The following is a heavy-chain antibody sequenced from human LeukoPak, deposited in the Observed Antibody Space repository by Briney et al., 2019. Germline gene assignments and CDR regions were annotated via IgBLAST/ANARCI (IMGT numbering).Heavy chain of an antibody. CDR2: IRSDGSNK. CDR3: ATQFGSGTLANEYDY. D-gene: IGHD3-10*01. CDR1: GYNFRVYG. J-gene: IGHJ4*02. V-gene: IGHV3-30*02. Sequence: GGSLRLSCAASGYNFRVYGMHWVRQAAGKGLEWVSFIRSDGSNKYYTESVKGRFTVSRDNSNNTLYLQMNSLRVEDTAVYYCATQFGSGTLANEYDYWGQGSLVTVSS.